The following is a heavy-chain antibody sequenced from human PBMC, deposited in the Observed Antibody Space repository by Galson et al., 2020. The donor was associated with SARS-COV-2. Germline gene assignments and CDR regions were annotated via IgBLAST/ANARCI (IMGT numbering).Heavy chain of an antibody. V-gene: IGHV4-31*03. Sequence: SETLSLTCTVSGVSISSGGYYWSWIRQHPGKGLEWLGYIYYSGSTYYNPSLKSRVTISVDTSKDKFSLKLSSGTAADTAVYYCARVSDSSGYYLDYWGQGTLVTVSS. CDR2: IYYSGST. CDR3: ARVSDSSGYYLDY. J-gene: IGHJ4*02. CDR1: GVSISSGGYY. D-gene: IGHD3-22*01.